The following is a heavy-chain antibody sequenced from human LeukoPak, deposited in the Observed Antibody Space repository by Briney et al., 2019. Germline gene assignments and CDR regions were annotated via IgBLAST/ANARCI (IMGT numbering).Heavy chain of an antibody. CDR2: IYSGCGA. D-gene: IGHD5-24*01. V-gene: IGHV3-53*01. CDR1: GFTVSSNY. J-gene: IGHJ6*03. Sequence: PGGSLRLSCAASGFTVSSNYMTWVRQAPGRGLAWVSVIYSGCGAFYADSVKGRFTISRDDSNNTLYLQMNSLRAEDTAVYYCARGGGYNSPNYYYHYYMDVWGKGTTVTVSS. CDR3: ARGGGYNSPNYYYHYYMDV.